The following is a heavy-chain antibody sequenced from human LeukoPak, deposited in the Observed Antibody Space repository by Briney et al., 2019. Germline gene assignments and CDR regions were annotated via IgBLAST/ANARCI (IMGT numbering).Heavy chain of an antibody. V-gene: IGHV3-9*01. CDR2: ISWNSGSI. CDR3: AKDPDYDILTGPFDP. CDR1: GFTFSSHW. D-gene: IGHD3-9*01. J-gene: IGHJ5*02. Sequence: GGSLRLSCAASGFTFSSHWMHWVRHPPGKGLEWVSGISWNSGSIGYADSVKGRFTISRDNAKNSLYLQMNSLRAEDTALYYCAKDPDYDILTGPFDPWGQGTLVTVSS.